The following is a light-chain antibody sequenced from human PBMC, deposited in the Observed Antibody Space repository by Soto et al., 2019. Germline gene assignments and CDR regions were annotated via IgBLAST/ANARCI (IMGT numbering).Light chain of an antibody. J-gene: IGKJ1*01. Sequence: DIQMTQSPSTLSASVGDRVTITCRASQSISSWLAWYQQKPGKAPKLLIYDASSLESGVPSRFSGRGSGTEFTLTISSLQPDDFATYYCQQYNSYWPFGQGTKVDI. V-gene: IGKV1-5*01. CDR2: DAS. CDR1: QSISSW. CDR3: QQYNSYWP.